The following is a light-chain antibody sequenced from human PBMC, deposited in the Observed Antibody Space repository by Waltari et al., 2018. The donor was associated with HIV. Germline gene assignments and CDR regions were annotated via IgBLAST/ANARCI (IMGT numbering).Light chain of an antibody. V-gene: IGKV4-1*01. CDR1: QSILSTAGNRHY. J-gene: IGKJ2*01. CDR3: QQYYDAPYT. CDR2: WPT. Sequence: IVMTQSPASLGVSLGERATLNCKSSQSILSTAGNRHYLAWYQQGPGQAPNLLIYWPTTREAGVPDRISGSGSGTDFTLNINSLQAEDVAVYYCQQYYDAPYTFGQGTKVDI.